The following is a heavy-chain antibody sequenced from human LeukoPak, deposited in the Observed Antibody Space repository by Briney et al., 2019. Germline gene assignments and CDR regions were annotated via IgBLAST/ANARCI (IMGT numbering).Heavy chain of an antibody. Sequence: PGGSLRLSCAASGFTFSSYGMHWVRQAPGKGLEWVAVISYDGSNKYYADSVKGRFTISRDNSKNTLYLQMNSLRAEDTAVYYCAKPAAPLYWGRGTLVTVSS. CDR1: GFTFSSYG. J-gene: IGHJ4*02. CDR3: AKPAAPLY. CDR2: ISYDGSNK. D-gene: IGHD2-15*01. V-gene: IGHV3-30*18.